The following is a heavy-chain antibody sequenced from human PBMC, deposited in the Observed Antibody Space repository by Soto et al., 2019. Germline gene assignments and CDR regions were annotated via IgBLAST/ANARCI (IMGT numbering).Heavy chain of an antibody. CDR1: GDSISGHY. CDR3: ARDRKGATTDYFYAMDV. Sequence: PSEPLSLTCTVSGDSISGHYWTWIRQSPGKGLEWLGHVYYTGSTSYNPSLRSRLSISLDTSKNHFSLRLRSATAADTAVYFCARDRKGATTDYFYAMDVWGQGTTVTVSS. CDR2: VYYTGST. V-gene: IGHV4-59*11. J-gene: IGHJ6*02. D-gene: IGHD1-26*01.